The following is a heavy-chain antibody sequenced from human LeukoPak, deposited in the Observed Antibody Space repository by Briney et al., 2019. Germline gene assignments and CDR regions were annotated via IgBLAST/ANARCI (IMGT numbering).Heavy chain of an antibody. CDR1: GFTFSSYS. CDR2: ISSSSSYI. Sequence: GGSLRLSCAASGFTFSSYSMNWVRQAPGKGLEWVSSISSSSSYIYYADSVKGRFTISRDNSKNTLFLQMNSLRADDTAVYYCAKDRDYYGSGTDWFDPWGQGTLVTVSS. D-gene: IGHD3-10*01. V-gene: IGHV3-21*04. J-gene: IGHJ5*02. CDR3: AKDRDYYGSGTDWFDP.